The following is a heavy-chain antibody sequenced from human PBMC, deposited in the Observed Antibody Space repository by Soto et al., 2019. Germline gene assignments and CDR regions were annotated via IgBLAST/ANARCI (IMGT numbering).Heavy chain of an antibody. D-gene: IGHD3-22*01. Sequence: PSETLSLTCAVSGGSISSSNWWSWVRQPPGKGLEWIGEIYHSGSTNYNPSLKSRVTISVDKSKNQFSLKVSSVTAADTAVYYCARANYFESSGPFDYWGPGTLVTVSS. CDR2: IYHSGST. CDR1: GGSISSSNW. J-gene: IGHJ4*02. V-gene: IGHV4-4*02. CDR3: ARANYFESSGPFDY.